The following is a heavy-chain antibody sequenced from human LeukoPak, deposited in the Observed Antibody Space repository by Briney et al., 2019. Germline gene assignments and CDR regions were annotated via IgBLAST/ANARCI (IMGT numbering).Heavy chain of an antibody. D-gene: IGHD6-19*01. CDR3: AKLNRGIAVAIHQH. V-gene: IGHV3-30*18. J-gene: IGHJ1*01. CDR2: ISYDGSNK. CDR1: GFTFSSYG. Sequence: QPGRSLRLSCAASGFTFSSYGMHWVRQAPGKGLEWVAVISYDGSNKYYADSVKGRFTISRDNSKNTLYLQMNSLRAEDTAVYYCAKLNRGIAVAIHQHWGQGTLVTVSS.